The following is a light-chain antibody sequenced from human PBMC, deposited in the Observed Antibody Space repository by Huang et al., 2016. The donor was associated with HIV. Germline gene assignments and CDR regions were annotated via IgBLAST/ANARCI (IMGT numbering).Light chain of an antibody. CDR3: QQYDTWPPLT. CDR2: GAS. Sequence: ILLTQFPATLSVSPGQRVTLSCRASQSVGGKLAWYQQRPGQAPRLLIYGASTRVPTIPDRFSGSGSGTDFTLTISSLQSEDFAVYYCQQYDTWPPLTFGGGTKV. J-gene: IGKJ4*01. V-gene: IGKV3-15*01. CDR1: QSVGGK.